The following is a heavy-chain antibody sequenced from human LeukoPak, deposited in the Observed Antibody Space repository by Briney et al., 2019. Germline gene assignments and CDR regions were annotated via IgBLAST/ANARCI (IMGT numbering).Heavy chain of an antibody. Sequence: GGSLRLSCAASGFTFDDYGMSWVRQAPGKGLEWVSGINWNGGSTGYADSVKGRFTISRDNAKNSLYLQMNSLRAQDTALYYCARDKPAPHGYYYDSSGYPFDYWGQGTLVTVSS. V-gene: IGHV3-20*04. J-gene: IGHJ4*02. CDR2: INWNGGST. CDR1: GFTFDDYG. D-gene: IGHD3-22*01. CDR3: ARDKPAPHGYYYDSSGYPFDY.